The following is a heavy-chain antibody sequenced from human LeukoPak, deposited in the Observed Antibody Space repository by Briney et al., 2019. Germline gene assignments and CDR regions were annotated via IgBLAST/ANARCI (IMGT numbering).Heavy chain of an antibody. V-gene: IGHV4-59*08. CDR3: ASFPRTTGPTSDAFDI. D-gene: IGHD1-1*01. J-gene: IGHJ3*02. CDR1: SGSISSYY. Sequence: SETLSLTCTVSSGSISSYYWGWIRQPPGKGLEWIADIYYSGSTNYNPSLKSRVTISVDTSKNQFSLKLSSVTAADTAVYYCASFPRTTGPTSDAFDIWGQGTMVTVSS. CDR2: IYYSGST.